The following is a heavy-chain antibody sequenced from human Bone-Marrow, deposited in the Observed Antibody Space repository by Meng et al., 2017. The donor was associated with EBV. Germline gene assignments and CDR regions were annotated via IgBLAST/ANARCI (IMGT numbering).Heavy chain of an antibody. Sequence: GRVREWGPGLWTPSGPLSLTCAASGGSISRSNWWRWVRQPPGKGLEGIGEIYHSGSTNYNPSLKSRVTISVDKSKNQFSLKLSSVTAADTAVYYCATRGENCSGGSCYSFDYWGQGTLVTVSS. CDR1: GGSISRSNW. V-gene: IGHV4-4*02. D-gene: IGHD2-15*01. J-gene: IGHJ4*02. CDR3: ATRGENCSGGSCYSFDY. CDR2: IYHSGST.